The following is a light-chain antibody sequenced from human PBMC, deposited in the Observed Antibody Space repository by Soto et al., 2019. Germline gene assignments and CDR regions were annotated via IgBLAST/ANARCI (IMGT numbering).Light chain of an antibody. Sequence: EILLTQSPGTLSLSPGERAALSCRASQSVSNNYLAWYQQKPGQPPRLLISVAASRATGIPDRFSGSGSGTDFTLTISRLEAEDFAVYYCQQYGNSPYTFGQGTKLEIK. V-gene: IGKV3-20*01. CDR2: VAA. J-gene: IGKJ2*01. CDR1: QSVSNNY. CDR3: QQYGNSPYT.